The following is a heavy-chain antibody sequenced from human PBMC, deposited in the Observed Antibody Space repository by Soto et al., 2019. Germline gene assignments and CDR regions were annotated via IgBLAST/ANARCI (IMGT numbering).Heavy chain of an antibody. D-gene: IGHD3-22*01. Sequence: EVQLVESGGGLVQPGGSLRLSCVASGFTFSSYWMNWVRQAPGKGLEWVANIKQDGSEKYYVDSVKGRFTISRDNSKNTLYLQMNSLRAEDTAVYYCAKEDYGDSSGYEGAIDYWGQGTLVTVSS. J-gene: IGHJ4*02. CDR1: GFTFSSYW. CDR3: AKEDYGDSSGYEGAIDY. V-gene: IGHV3-7*01. CDR2: IKQDGSEK.